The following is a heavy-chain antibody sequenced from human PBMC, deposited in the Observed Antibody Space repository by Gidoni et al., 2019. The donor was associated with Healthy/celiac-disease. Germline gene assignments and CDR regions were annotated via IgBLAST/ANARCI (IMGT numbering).Heavy chain of an antibody. D-gene: IGHD6-13*01. CDR3: ARFSSNWYVNFDL. CDR1: GFTSSSYS. Sequence: EVQLVESGGGLVKPGGSLRLSCAAFGFTSSSYSMNWFRQAPGKGLEWVSSISSSSSYIFYADSVKGRFTISRDNAKNSLYLQMNSLRAEDTAVYYCARFSSNWYVNFDLWGRGTLVTVSS. J-gene: IGHJ2*01. V-gene: IGHV3-21*01. CDR2: ISSSSSYI.